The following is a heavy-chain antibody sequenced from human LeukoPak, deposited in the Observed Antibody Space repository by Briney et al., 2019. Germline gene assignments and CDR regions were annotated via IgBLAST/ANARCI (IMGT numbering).Heavy chain of an antibody. CDR3: ARESVEYCSGGSCDFVLGDVFDI. Sequence: MASETLSLTCTVSGGSISSYYWSWIRQPPGKGLEWIGYIYYSGSTNYNPSLKSRVTISVDTSKNQFSLKLSSVTAADTAVYYCARESVEYCSGGSCDFVLGDVFDIWGQGTMVTVSS. J-gene: IGHJ3*02. V-gene: IGHV4-59*01. D-gene: IGHD2-15*01. CDR1: GGSISSYY. CDR2: IYYSGST.